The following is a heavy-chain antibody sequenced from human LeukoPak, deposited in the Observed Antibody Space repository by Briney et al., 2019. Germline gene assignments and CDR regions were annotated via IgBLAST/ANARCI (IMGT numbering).Heavy chain of an antibody. D-gene: IGHD2-2*01. V-gene: IGHV1-2*04. J-gene: IGHJ6*02. CDR2: INPNSGGT. CDR1: GYTFTGYY. CDR3: ARDSLVVPAAMPAEGYYYYYGMDV. Sequence: ASVKVSCKASGYTFTGYYMHWVRQAPGQGLEWMGWINPNSGGTNYAQKFQGWVTMTRDTSISTAYMELSRLRSDDTAVYYCARDSLVVPAAMPAEGYYYYYGMDVWGQGTTVTVSS.